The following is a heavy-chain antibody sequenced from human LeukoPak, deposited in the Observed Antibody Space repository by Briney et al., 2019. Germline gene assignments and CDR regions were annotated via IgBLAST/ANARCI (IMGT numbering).Heavy chain of an antibody. CDR1: GFTFSSYD. V-gene: IGHV3-13*01. J-gene: IGHJ4*02. CDR3: ARRSYHYFDY. CDR2: IDSTGDT. Sequence: PPGGSLRLSCAASGFTFSSYDMHWVRQTTGKGLEWVSAIDSTGDTYYPGSVKGRFTISRENAKNSLYLQMNSLRTGDTAVYYCARRSYHYFDYWGQGTPVTVSS. D-gene: IGHD3-16*02.